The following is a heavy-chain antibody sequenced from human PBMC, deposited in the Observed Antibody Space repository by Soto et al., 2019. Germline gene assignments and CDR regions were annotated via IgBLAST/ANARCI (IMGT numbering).Heavy chain of an antibody. CDR3: AREGSYWNDVGPD. CDR1: GFTVSSNY. CDR2: IYSGGST. J-gene: IGHJ4*02. Sequence: PGGSLRLSCAASGFTVSSNYMSWVRQAPGKGLEWVSVIYSGGSTYYADSVKGRFTISRDNAKNSLYLQMNSLRAEDTAVYYCAREGSYWNDVGPDWGQGTLVTVSS. D-gene: IGHD1-1*01. V-gene: IGHV3-53*01.